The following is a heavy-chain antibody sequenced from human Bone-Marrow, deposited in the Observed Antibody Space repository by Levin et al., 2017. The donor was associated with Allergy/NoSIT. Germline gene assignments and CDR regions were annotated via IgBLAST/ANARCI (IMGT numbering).Heavy chain of an antibody. V-gene: IGHV3-33*01. CDR1: GFTFSNYG. CDR2: IWSDGSDK. J-gene: IGHJ4*02. CDR3: ARAPTGYFDY. Sequence: GGSLRLSCAVSGFTFSNYGFHWVRQAPGRGLEWVAVIWSDGSDKYYADSVKGRLTISRDNSKNTLFLQMNSLRAEDTAVYYCARAPTGYFDYWGQGTLVTVSS. D-gene: IGHD1-1*01.